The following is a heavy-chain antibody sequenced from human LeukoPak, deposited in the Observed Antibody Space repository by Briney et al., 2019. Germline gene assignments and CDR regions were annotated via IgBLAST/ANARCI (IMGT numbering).Heavy chain of an antibody. V-gene: IGHV4-34*01. CDR1: GGSFSGYY. CDR2: IYYSGNT. D-gene: IGHD1-26*01. Sequence: SETLSLTCAVYGGSFSGYYWSWIRQPPGKGLEWIGNIYYSGNTYYNPSLKSRVTISVDTSKNQFSLKLSSVTAADTAVYVGAGTVGATSGYWGQGTLVTVSS. J-gene: IGHJ4*02. CDR3: AGTVGATSGY.